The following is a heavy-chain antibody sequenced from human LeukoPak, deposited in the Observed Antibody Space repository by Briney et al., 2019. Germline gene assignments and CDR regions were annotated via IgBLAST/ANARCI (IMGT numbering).Heavy chain of an antibody. CDR2: IGTAGDT. V-gene: IGHV3-13*01. Sequence: GGSLRLSCAASGFTFSSYDMHWVRKPTGKGLEWVSAIGTAGDTYYSHSVKGRFTISRENAKNSLYLHMNSLSAGDTAVYFCARGHMLTGYYNFAWFDPWGQGTLVTVSS. CDR3: ARGHMLTGYYNFAWFDP. D-gene: IGHD3-9*01. CDR1: GFTFSSYD. J-gene: IGHJ5*02.